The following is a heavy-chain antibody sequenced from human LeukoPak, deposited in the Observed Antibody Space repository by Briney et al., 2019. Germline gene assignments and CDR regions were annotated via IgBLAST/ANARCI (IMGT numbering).Heavy chain of an antibody. D-gene: IGHD6-19*01. CDR2: IYYSGST. CDR3: ARHSGYSSGWYGH. Sequence: PSETLSLTCTVSGGSISSYYWSWIRQPPGKGLEWSGYIYYSGSTNYNPSLKSRVTISVDTSKNQFSLKLSSVTAADTAVYYCARHSGYSSGWYGHWGQGTLVTVSS. V-gene: IGHV4-59*08. CDR1: GGSISSYY. J-gene: IGHJ5*02.